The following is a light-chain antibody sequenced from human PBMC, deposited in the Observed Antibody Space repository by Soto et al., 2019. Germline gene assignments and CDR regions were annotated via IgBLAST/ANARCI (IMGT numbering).Light chain of an antibody. CDR1: QSVTNNY. CDR2: AAS. CDR3: QQYGSSMTWT. J-gene: IGKJ1*01. Sequence: EVVLTQSPGTVYLSPRERATLSCRASQSVTNNYLAWYQQKAGQAPRLLIYAASSRATGIPGRFSGSGSGTDFTLLISRLEPEGFAVYYCQQYGSSMTWTFGQVNKVEI. V-gene: IGKV3-20*01.